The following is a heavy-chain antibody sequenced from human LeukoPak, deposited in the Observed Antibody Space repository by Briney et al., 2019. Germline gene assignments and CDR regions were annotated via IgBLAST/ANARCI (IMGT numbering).Heavy chain of an antibody. CDR3: AKDLTVVTPVDI. D-gene: IGHD4-23*01. Sequence: PGGSLRLSCAASGFTFSHYAMSWVRQPPGKGLEWVSTISGSGASTYYADSVEGRFTISRDNSKNTLYLQMNSLRAEDTAVYYCAKDLTVVTPVDIWGQGTMVTVSS. CDR2: ISGSGAST. V-gene: IGHV3-23*01. J-gene: IGHJ3*02. CDR1: GFTFSHYA.